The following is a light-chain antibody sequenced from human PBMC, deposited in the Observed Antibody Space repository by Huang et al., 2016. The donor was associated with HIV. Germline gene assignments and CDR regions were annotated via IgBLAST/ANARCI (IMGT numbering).Light chain of an antibody. CDR3: QQHSYWPIT. V-gene: IGKV3-11*01. CDR1: QSVSTF. Sequence: VLTQSPATLSLSPGERATVSCRACQSVSTFLAWYQHKPGQAPRLLILDASNRASGVPARFSGTGSGTDFTLTISSLEPSDVAVYYCQQHSYWPITFGRGTRLEI. J-gene: IGKJ5*01. CDR2: DAS.